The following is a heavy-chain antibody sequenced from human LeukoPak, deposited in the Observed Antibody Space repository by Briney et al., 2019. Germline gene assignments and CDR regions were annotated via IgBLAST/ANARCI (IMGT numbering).Heavy chain of an antibody. CDR2: INTNTGNP. D-gene: IGHD3-16*02. CDR1: GYTFTTYG. V-gene: IGHV7-4-1*02. J-gene: IGHJ4*02. Sequence: ASVKVSCKASGYTFTTYGMNWVRQAPGQGLEWMGWINTNTGNPTYAQGFTGRFVFSLDTSVSTAYLQISSLKAEDTAVYYCARDSSLLRLGELSPRSGFGYWGQGTLVTVSS. CDR3: ARDSSLLRLGELSPRSGFGY.